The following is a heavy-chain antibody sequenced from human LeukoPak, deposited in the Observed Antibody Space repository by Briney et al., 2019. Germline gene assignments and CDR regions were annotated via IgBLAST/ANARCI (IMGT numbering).Heavy chain of an antibody. J-gene: IGHJ4*02. Sequence: GGSLRLSCAASGFAFSSNWMHWVRQTPGKGLVWVSRINSGGSGTSYAASVEGRFTISRDNVKNTLYLQMDSLRAEDTAVYYCAASLGPLTEYWGQGTLVTVSS. CDR3: AASLGPLTEY. CDR2: INSGGSGT. D-gene: IGHD7-27*01. V-gene: IGHV3-74*01. CDR1: GFAFSSNW.